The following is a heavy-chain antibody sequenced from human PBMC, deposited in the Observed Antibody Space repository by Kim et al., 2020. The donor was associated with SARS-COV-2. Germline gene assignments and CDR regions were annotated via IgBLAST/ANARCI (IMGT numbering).Heavy chain of an antibody. V-gene: IGHV3-49*03. J-gene: IGHJ4*02. D-gene: IGHD3-16*01. Sequence: GGSLRLSCTASGFTFGDYAMSWFRQTPGKGLEWVGFIRSQVYGGTTDYAASVKGRFTVSRDDSKSIAYLQMTSLKTEDTAVYYCTRRGNHDYVWGSSHRGYFDYWGQGTLVTVSS. CDR2: IRSQVYGGTT. CDR1: GFTFGDYA. CDR3: TRRGNHDYVWGSSHRGYFDY.